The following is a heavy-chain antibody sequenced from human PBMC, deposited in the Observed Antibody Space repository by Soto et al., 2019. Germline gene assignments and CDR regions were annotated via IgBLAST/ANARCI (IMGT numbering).Heavy chain of an antibody. J-gene: IGHJ4*02. CDR1: GYTFTSYG. CDR2: ISAYNGNT. V-gene: IGHV1-18*01. D-gene: IGHD1-26*01. Sequence: ASVKVSCKASGYTFTSYGISWVRQAPGQGFEWMGWISAYNGNTNYAQKLQGRVTMTTDTSTSTAYMELRSLRSDDTAVYYCARWASNSGRYQNPLFDYWGQGTLVTVSS. CDR3: ARWASNSGRYQNPLFDY.